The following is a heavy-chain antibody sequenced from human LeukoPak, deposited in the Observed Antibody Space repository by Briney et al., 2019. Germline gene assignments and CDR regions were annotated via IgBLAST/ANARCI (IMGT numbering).Heavy chain of an antibody. CDR1: GFTFSSYG. J-gene: IGHJ4*02. CDR3: ARDRYYGSGSYLDY. V-gene: IGHV3-33*01. D-gene: IGHD3-10*01. CDR2: IWYDGSNK. Sequence: GRSLRLSCAASGFTFSSYGMHWVRQAPGKGLEWVAGIWYDGSNKYYADSVKGRFTISRDNSKNTLYLQMNSLRAEHTAVYYCARDRYYGSGSYLDYWGQGTLVTVSS.